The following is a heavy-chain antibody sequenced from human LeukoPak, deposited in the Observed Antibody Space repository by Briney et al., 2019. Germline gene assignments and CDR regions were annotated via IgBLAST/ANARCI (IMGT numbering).Heavy chain of an antibody. D-gene: IGHD3-10*01. Sequence: PGGSLRLSCAASGFTFSSYWMSWVRQAPGKGLEWVANIKQDGSAKYYVDSVKGRFTFSRDNAKNSLYLQMSRRRAENTALFYCARGPIIWFCDYCGEGALVTVSS. CDR1: GFTFSSYW. V-gene: IGHV3-7*01. CDR3: ARGPIIWFCDY. CDR2: IKQDGSAK. J-gene: IGHJ4*02.